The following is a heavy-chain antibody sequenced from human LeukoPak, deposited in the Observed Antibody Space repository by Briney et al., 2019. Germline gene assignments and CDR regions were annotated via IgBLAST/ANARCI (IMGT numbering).Heavy chain of an antibody. CDR2: ISSSSNYI. CDR3: ARDHCSGGSCLDV. J-gene: IGHJ6*04. V-gene: IGHV3-21*01. D-gene: IGHD2-15*01. Sequence: GGSLRLSCAASGFTFSSYSMNWVRQAPGKGLEWVSSISSSSNYIYCADSLKGRFITSRDNAKNSLYLQMNSLRAEDTAVYYCARDHCSGGSCLDVWGKGTTVTVSS. CDR1: GFTFSSYS.